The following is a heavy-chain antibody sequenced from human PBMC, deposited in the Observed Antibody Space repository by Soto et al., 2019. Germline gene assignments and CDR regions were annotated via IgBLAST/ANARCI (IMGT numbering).Heavy chain of an antibody. CDR3: ATVTQHERYYYASGSYYNHFIDY. Sequence: QVQLEQSGAEVKKPGASVKVSCKASGYTFTSYGISWVRQAPGQGLEWMGWISAYNGNTNYAQKLQGRVTMTTDTSTSTAYMELRSLRSDYTAVYYCATVTQHERYYYASGSYYNHFIDYWGQGSLVTVSS. V-gene: IGHV1-18*01. D-gene: IGHD3-10*01. CDR2: ISAYNGNT. CDR1: GYTFTSYG. J-gene: IGHJ4*02.